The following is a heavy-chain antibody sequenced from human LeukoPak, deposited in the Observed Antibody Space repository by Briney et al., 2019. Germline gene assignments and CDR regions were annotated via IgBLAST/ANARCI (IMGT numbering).Heavy chain of an antibody. Sequence: ASVKVSCKASGYTFTSYYMHWVRQAPGQGLEWMGIINPSGGNTSYAQKFQGRVTMTRDTSTSTVYMGLSSLRSEDTAVYYCARVEGYGSGSYTFDYWGQGTLVTVSS. D-gene: IGHD3-10*01. CDR2: INPSGGNT. V-gene: IGHV1-46*01. CDR3: ARVEGYGSGSYTFDY. J-gene: IGHJ4*02. CDR1: GYTFTSYY.